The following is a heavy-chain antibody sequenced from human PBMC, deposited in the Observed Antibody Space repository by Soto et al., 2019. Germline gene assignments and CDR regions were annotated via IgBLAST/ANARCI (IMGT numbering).Heavy chain of an antibody. J-gene: IGHJ3*02. Sequence: GGSLRLSCAASGFTFSSYWMSWVRQAPGKGLEWVANIKQDGSEKYYVDSVKGRFTISRDNAKNSLYLQMNSLRAEDTAVYYCARDKAMVRGNDAFDIWGQGTMVTVSS. D-gene: IGHD3-10*01. CDR1: GFTFSSYW. V-gene: IGHV3-7*01. CDR3: ARDKAMVRGNDAFDI. CDR2: IKQDGSEK.